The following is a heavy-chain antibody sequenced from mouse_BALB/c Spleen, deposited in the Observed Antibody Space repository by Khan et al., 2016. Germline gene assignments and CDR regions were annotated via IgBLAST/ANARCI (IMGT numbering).Heavy chain of an antibody. CDR2: INPDSSTI. CDR1: GFDFSRYW. Sequence: EVKLLESGGGLVQPGGSLKLSCAASGFDFSRYWMSWVRQAPGKGLEWIGEINPDSSTINYTPSLKDKFIISRDTANNTLYLQMSKVRSEDTALYDCDRLGYYDTMDYWGQGTSVTVS. CDR3: DRLGYYDTMDY. D-gene: IGHD2-2*01. J-gene: IGHJ4*01. V-gene: IGHV4-1*02.